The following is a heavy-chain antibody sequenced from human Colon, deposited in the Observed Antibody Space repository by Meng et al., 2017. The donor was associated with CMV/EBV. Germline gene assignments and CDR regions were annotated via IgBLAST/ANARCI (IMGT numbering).Heavy chain of an antibody. J-gene: IGHJ4*02. Sequence: GESLKISCAASGFTFSSYWMHWVRQAPGEGLVWVSHINSDGSSTSYADSVKGRFTISRDNAKNILYLQMNSLRAEDTAVYYCAKGGLPLRPLYYFDYWGQGTLVTVSS. D-gene: IGHD3-3*01. CDR1: GFTFSSYW. CDR2: INSDGSST. CDR3: AKGGLPLRPLYYFDY. V-gene: IGHV3-74*01.